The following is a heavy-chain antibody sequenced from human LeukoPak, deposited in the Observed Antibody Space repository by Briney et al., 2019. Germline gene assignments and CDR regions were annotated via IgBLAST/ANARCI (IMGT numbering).Heavy chain of an antibody. CDR2: ISNTGGST. Sequence: PGGSLRLSCAASGFSFNTYAMSWVRQAPGKGLEWVSAISNTGGSTYYADSVKGRFTISRDKSKNTLSFQMNSLRAEDTAVYYCAQQVGYCSSGSCYFTYWGQGTLVTVSS. CDR3: AQQVGYCSSGSCYFTY. V-gene: IGHV3-23*01. D-gene: IGHD2-15*01. J-gene: IGHJ1*01. CDR1: GFSFNTYA.